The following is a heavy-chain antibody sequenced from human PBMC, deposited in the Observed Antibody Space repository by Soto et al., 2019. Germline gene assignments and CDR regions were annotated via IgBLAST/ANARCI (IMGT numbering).Heavy chain of an antibody. CDR2: ISSSSSTI. Sequence: EVQLVESGGGLVQPGGSLRLSCAASGFTFSSYSMNWVRQAPGKGLEWVSYISSSSSTIYYADSVKGRFTISRDNAKNSLYLQMNSLRAVDTAVYYCARDLRGEGGLHYFDSWGQGTLVTVSS. CDR1: GFTFSSYS. J-gene: IGHJ4*02. D-gene: IGHD3-16*01. CDR3: ARDLRGEGGLHYFDS. V-gene: IGHV3-48*01.